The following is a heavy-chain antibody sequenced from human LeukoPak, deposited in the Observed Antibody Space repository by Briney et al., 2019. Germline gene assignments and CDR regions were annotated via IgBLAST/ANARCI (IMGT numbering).Heavy chain of an antibody. CDR2: IASDGSST. D-gene: IGHD4-23*01. CDR1: XXXXSXXW. J-gene: IGHJ4*02. CDR3: ARGRPHGNDY. V-gene: IGHV3-74*01. Sequence: XLXLSCAXXXXXXSXXWMXXXRXAXXXXXVWVSRIASDGSSTTYADSVKGRFSISRDNAKNTLYLQMNSLRVEDTAVYYCARGRPHGNDYWGQGTLVTVSS.